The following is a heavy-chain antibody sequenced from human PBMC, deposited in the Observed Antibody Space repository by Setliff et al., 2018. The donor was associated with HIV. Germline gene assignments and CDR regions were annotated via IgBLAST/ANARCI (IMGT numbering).Heavy chain of an antibody. Sequence: PSETLSLTCTVSGGSISSYYWSWIRQPPGKGLGWIGYVYYDGSTKHNPSLESRVTISVDTSKNQFSLKVSSVTAADTAVYYCARDRSSGGYTYGLIDYWGQGRLVTVSS. CDR1: GGSISSYY. CDR2: VYYDGST. D-gene: IGHD5-18*01. J-gene: IGHJ4*02. V-gene: IGHV4-59*01. CDR3: ARDRSSGGYTYGLIDY.